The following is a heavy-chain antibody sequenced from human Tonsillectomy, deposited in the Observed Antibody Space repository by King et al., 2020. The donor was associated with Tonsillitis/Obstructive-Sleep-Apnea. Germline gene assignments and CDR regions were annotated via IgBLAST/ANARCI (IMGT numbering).Heavy chain of an antibody. J-gene: IGHJ3*02. CDR2: IDWDDDK. CDR1: GFSLSTSGMC. D-gene: IGHD2-21*01. V-gene: IGHV2-70*01. Sequence: TFRESGPSLVKPTQTLTLTCTFSGFSLSTSGMCVSWIRQPPGKGLEWLALIDWDDDKYYSTSLKTRLTISMDTTKNQVVLTKTDMDPVETATYYCARIPGDDAFDIWGQGTMVTVSS. CDR3: ARIPGDDAFDI.